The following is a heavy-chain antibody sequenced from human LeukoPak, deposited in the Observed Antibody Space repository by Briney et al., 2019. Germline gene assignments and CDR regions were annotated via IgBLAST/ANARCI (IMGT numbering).Heavy chain of an antibody. Sequence: GGSLRLSCAASGFTLSNAWMSWVRQAPGKGLEWVANIKQDGSEKYYVDSVKGRFTISRDNSKNTLYLQMNSLRAEDTAVYYCARDLYSSGWYVLGYWGQGTLVTVSS. D-gene: IGHD6-19*01. V-gene: IGHV3-7*01. CDR1: GFTLSNAW. CDR3: ARDLYSSGWYVLGY. CDR2: IKQDGSEK. J-gene: IGHJ4*02.